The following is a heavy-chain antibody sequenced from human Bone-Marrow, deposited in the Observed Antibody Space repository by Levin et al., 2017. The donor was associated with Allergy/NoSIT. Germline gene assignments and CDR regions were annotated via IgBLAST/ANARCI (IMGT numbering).Heavy chain of an antibody. J-gene: IGHJ5*02. CDR2: VHYSGDT. Sequence: LRLSCAVSGDSVDSDDYYWSWFRRPPGKGLEWVGNVHYSGDTFYHPSLKSRLIMSVDTSKNQFSLKLTSVTAADTALYYCARARGSPKGLCDHWGQGILVPVSS. CDR3: ARARGSPKGLCDH. D-gene: IGHD2-21*01. V-gene: IGHV4-30-4*01. CDR1: GDSVDSDDYY.